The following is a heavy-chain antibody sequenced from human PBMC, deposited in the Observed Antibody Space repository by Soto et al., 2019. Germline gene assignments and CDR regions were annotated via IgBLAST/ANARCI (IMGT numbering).Heavy chain of an antibody. CDR1: GFSLSTSGVG. Sequence: QITLKESGPTLVNPTQPLTLTCTFSGFSLSTSGVGVGWIRQPPGKALEWLALIYWNDDKRYGPSLKSRLTITKDTTKNQVVLTMTNMDPVDTATYYCAHRQEGFGETNWFDPWGQGTLVTVSS. CDR3: AHRQEGFGETNWFDP. V-gene: IGHV2-5*01. J-gene: IGHJ5*02. D-gene: IGHD3-10*01. CDR2: IYWNDDK.